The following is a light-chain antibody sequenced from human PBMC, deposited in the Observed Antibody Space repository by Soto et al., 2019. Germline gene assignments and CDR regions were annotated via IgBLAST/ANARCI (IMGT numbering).Light chain of an antibody. Sequence: EIVLTQSPGTLSLSPGERASLSCRARQSVSSSYLAWYQQKPGQAPRLLIYGASSSAIGIPARFSGSGSGTDFTLTSSRLEPEDFAVYYCQHYGSSPPMYTFGQATKLEIK. CDR2: GAS. J-gene: IGKJ2*01. V-gene: IGKV3-20*01. CDR3: QHYGSSPPMYT. CDR1: QSVSSSY.